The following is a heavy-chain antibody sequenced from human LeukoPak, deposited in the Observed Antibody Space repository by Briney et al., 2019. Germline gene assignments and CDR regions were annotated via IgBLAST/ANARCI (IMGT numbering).Heavy chain of an antibody. D-gene: IGHD6-19*01. CDR3: ARGPLPNSSGWAYYYYGMDV. CDR2: IYTSGST. V-gene: IGHV4-4*07. J-gene: IGHJ6*02. CDR1: GGSISSYY. Sequence: SETLSLTCTVSGGSISSYYWSWIRQPAGKGLEWIGRIYTSGSTNYNPSLKSRVTMSVDTSKNQFSLKLSSVTAADTAVCYCARGPLPNSSGWAYYYYGMDVWGQGTTVTVSS.